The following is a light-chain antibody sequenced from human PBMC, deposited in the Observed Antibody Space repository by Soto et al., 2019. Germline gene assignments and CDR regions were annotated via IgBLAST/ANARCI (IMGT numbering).Light chain of an antibody. Sequence: EIVLTQSPATLSLSPGERATLSCRASQSVSSSLAWYQQKPGQAPRRLIYDTSNRSTAIPARFSGSGSGTDFTLTISSLEPEDFAVYYCQQRSTFGPGTKVDIK. CDR1: QSVSSS. V-gene: IGKV3-11*01. CDR2: DTS. J-gene: IGKJ3*01. CDR3: QQRST.